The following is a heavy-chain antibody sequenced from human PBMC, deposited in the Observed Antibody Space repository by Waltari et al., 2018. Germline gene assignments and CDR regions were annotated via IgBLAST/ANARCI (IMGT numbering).Heavy chain of an antibody. J-gene: IGHJ6*03. CDR3: ARGIRIAAAGTGRNYYYMDV. CDR1: GYTFTSYD. Sequence: QVQLVQSGAEVKKPGASVKVSCKASGYTFTSYDINWVRQATGQGLGWMGWMNPNSGNTGYAQKFQGRVTMTRNTSISTAYMELSSLRSEDTAVYYCARGIRIAAAGTGRNYYYMDVWGKGTTVTVSS. CDR2: MNPNSGNT. V-gene: IGHV1-8*01. D-gene: IGHD6-13*01.